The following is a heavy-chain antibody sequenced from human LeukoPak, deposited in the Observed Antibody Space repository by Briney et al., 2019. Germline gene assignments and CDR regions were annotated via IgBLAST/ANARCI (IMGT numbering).Heavy chain of an antibody. CDR2: INPNSGGT. Sequence: GASVKVSCKASGYTFTGYYMHWVRQAPGQGLEWMGWINPNSGGTNYVQKFQGRVTMTRDTSISTAYMELSRLRSDDTAVYYCANLYYYDSSGYYYEGTDAFDIWGQGTMVTVSS. D-gene: IGHD3-22*01. V-gene: IGHV1-2*02. J-gene: IGHJ3*02. CDR3: ANLYYYDSSGYYYEGTDAFDI. CDR1: GYTFTGYY.